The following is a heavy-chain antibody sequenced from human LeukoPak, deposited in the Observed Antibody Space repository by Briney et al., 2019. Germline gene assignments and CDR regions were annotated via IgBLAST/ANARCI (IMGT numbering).Heavy chain of an antibody. CDR1: GFSLSSFV. J-gene: IGHJ4*02. CDR3: AIMTTVVTNFDY. CDR2: ILPDGGNK. Sequence: QPGGSLRLSCAVSGFSLSSFVMHWVRQAPGKGLEWVAAILPDGGNKHYADSVKGRVTISRDNSKNTLYLQMNSLRAEDTALYYCAIMTTVVTNFDYWGQGTLVTVSS. D-gene: IGHD4-23*01. V-gene: IGHV3-30-3*01.